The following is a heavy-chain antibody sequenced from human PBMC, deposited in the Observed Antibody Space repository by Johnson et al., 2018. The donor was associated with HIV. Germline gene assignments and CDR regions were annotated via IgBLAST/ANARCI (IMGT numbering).Heavy chain of an antibody. CDR2: IWYDGSNK. Sequence: QVQLVESGGGLVQPGRSLRLSCAASGFTFSSYGMHWVRQAPGKGLEWVAVIWYDGSNKYYADSVKGRFTISRDNSKNTLYLQMNSLRAEDTAVYYCAKDFGYPRPRDAFDIWGQGTMVIVSS. V-gene: IGHV3-33*06. J-gene: IGHJ3*02. CDR3: AKDFGYPRPRDAFDI. D-gene: IGHD5-12*01. CDR1: GFTFSSYG.